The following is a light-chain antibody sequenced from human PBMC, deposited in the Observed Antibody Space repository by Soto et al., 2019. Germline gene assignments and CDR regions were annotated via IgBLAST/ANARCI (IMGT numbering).Light chain of an antibody. J-gene: IGKJ1*01. CDR1: QGISTE. V-gene: IGKV1-6*01. CDR3: LQDYNYPRT. CDR2: GAS. Sequence: AIQMTQSPSSLSASVGDRVTITCRASQGISTELGWYQHKPGKAPKLLIYGASTLQSGVPSRFSGSGSGTDFTLTISSLQPEDFATYYCLQDYNYPRTFGQGTKVEMK.